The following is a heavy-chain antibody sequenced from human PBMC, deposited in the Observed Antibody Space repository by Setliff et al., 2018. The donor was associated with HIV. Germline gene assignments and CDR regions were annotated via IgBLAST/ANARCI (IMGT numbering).Heavy chain of an antibody. J-gene: IGHJ4*02. CDR3: ARGPSRYTYGSRLDY. CDR1: GFTFITHA. V-gene: IGHV3-64*01. CDR2: ITHNGGST. D-gene: IGHD5-18*01. Sequence: QPGGSLRLSCAASGFTFITHAMYWVRQAPGKGLEFVSGITHNGGSTYYTNSVKGRFTISRDNSKSTLFLQMGSLRADGTAVYYCARGPSRYTYGSRLDYWGQGTLVTVSS.